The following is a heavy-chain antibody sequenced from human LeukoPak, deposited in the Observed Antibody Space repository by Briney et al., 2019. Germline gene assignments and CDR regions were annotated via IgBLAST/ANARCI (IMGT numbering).Heavy chain of an antibody. J-gene: IGHJ5*02. D-gene: IGHD6-13*01. CDR1: GGSISSYY. CDR3: ATLGIADA. Sequence: SETLSLTCTVSGGSISSYYWSWIRQPPGKGLKWIGNIYYSGYTTYSPSLRSRVTISVDTSKNQFSLQLNSVTPEDTAVYYCATLGIADAWGQGTLVTVSS. CDR2: IYYSGYT. V-gene: IGHV4-59*12.